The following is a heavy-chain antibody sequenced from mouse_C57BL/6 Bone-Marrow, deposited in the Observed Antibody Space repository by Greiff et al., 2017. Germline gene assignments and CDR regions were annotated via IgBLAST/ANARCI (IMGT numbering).Heavy chain of an antibody. CDR2: IHPSDSDT. CDR1: GYTFTSYW. D-gene: IGHD1-1*01. Sequence: QVQLQQPGAELVKPGASVKVSCKASGYTFTSYWMHWVKQRPGQGLEWIGRIHPSDSDTNYNQQFKGKATLTVHKSSSTAYMQLSRLTSEDSAVDCCAIFISFCGIDVWGPGTSVTVSS. V-gene: IGHV1-74*01. J-gene: IGHJ1*01. CDR3: AIFISFCGIDV.